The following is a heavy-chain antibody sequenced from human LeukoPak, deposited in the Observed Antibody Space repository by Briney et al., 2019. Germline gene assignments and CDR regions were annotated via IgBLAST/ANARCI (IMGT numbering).Heavy chain of an antibody. CDR1: GFTFTSSA. Sequence: SVKVSCKASGFTFTSSAMQWVRQARGQRLEWIGWIVVGSGNTNYAQKFQERVTITRDMSTSTAYMELSSLRSEDTAVYYCAKSHRGYAPRRTYYYYMDVWGKGTTVTVSS. CDR3: AKSHRGYAPRRTYYYYMDV. CDR2: IVVGSGNT. D-gene: IGHD5-12*01. V-gene: IGHV1-58*02. J-gene: IGHJ6*03.